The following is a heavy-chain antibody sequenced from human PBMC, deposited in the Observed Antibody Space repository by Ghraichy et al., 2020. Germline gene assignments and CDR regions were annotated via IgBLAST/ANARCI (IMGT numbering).Heavy chain of an antibody. J-gene: IGHJ4*02. CDR1: GGSISSSSYY. CDR3: ASELRLGELSLVVFDY. CDR2: IYYSGST. D-gene: IGHD3-16*02. V-gene: IGHV4-39*01. Sequence: SETLSLTCTVSGGSISSSSYYWGWIRQPPGKGLEWIGSIYYSGSTYYNPSLKSRVTISVDTSKNQFSLKLSSVTAADTAVYYCASELRLGELSLVVFDYWGQGTLVTVSS.